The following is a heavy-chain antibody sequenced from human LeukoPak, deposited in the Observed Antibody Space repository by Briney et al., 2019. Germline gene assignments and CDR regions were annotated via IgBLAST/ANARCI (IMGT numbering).Heavy chain of an antibody. J-gene: IGHJ4*02. D-gene: IGHD3-3*01. V-gene: IGHV3-30*14. CDR2: ISYDGSNK. CDR3: VPSGGDSSDY. CDR1: GSTLTSYG. Sequence: GGFLRPSCAASGSTLTSYGTHWVSQAPGKGLGWVAVISYDGSNKYYADSVKGRFTISRDNSKNTLYLQMSSLRREDTALYYCVPSGGDSSDYWGQGTLVTVSS.